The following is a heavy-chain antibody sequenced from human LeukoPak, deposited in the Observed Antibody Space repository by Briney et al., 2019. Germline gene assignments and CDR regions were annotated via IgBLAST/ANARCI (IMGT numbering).Heavy chain of an antibody. J-gene: IGHJ5*02. CDR3: ASIAAAGTYRGNWFDP. V-gene: IGHV4-34*01. CDR2: INHSGST. D-gene: IGHD6-13*01. Sequence: SETLSLTCAVYGGSFSGYYWSWIRQPPGKGLEWIGEINHSGSTNYNPSLKSRVTISVDTSKNQFSLKLSSVTAADTAVYYCASIAAAGTYRGNWFDPWGQGTLVTVSS. CDR1: GGSFSGYY.